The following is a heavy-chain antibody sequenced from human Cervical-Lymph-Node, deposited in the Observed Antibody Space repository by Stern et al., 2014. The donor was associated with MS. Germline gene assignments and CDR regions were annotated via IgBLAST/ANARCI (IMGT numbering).Heavy chain of an antibody. V-gene: IGHV3-23*04. CDR2: IADTVDDT. D-gene: IGHD5-18*01. Sequence: VQLVQSGGGLVLPGGSLRLSCAASGFTFSSYVMNWVRQAPGKGLEWVSRIADTVDDTHYADSVRGRFTISRDNSKNALYLQMNSLRAEDTAVYYCAKEGGTYSSGFFFDYWGQGTLVTVSS. CDR3: AKEGGTYSSGFFFDY. J-gene: IGHJ4*02. CDR1: GFTFSSYV.